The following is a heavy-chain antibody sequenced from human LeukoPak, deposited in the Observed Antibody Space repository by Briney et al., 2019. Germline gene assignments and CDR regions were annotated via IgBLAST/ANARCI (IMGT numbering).Heavy chain of an antibody. J-gene: IGHJ3*02. CDR2: IYYSGST. CDR3: ARELNDAFDI. V-gene: IGHV4-59*01. CDR1: GGSISSYY. Sequence: KPSETLSLTCTVSGGSISSYYWSWIRQPPGKGLEWIGDIYYSGSTNYSPSLKSRVTISVDTSKNQFSLKLSSVTAADTAVYYCARELNDAFDIWGQGTMVTVSS.